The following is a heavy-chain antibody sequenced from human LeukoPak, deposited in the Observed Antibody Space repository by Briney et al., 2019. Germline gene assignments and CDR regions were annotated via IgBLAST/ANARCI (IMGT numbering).Heavy chain of an antibody. CDR3: ARSGASNNVPAY. CDR2: ISSSSSYI. D-gene: IGHD4/OR15-4a*01. CDR1: GFTFSSYS. Sequence: PGGSLRLSCAASGFTFSSYSMNWVRQAPGKGLEWVSSISSSSSYIYYADSVKGRFTISRDNAKNSLYLQMNSLRAEDTAVYYCARSGASNNVPAYWGQGTLVTVFS. V-gene: IGHV3-21*01. J-gene: IGHJ4*02.